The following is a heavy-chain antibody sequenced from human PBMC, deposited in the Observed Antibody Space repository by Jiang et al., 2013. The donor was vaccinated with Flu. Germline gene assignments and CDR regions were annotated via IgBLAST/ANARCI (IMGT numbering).Heavy chain of an antibody. V-gene: IGHV3-23*01. J-gene: IGHJ4*02. Sequence: TYYADSVKGRFTISRDNSRNTLYLQMNSLRAEDTAIYYCAKGGAYNWNYLAYFDYWGQGTLVTVSS. CDR2: T. D-gene: IGHD1-7*01. CDR3: AKGGAYNWNYLAYFDY.